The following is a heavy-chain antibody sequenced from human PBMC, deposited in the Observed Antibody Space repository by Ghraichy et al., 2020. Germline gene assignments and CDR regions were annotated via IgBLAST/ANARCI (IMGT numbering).Heavy chain of an antibody. CDR1: GFTFISYA. D-gene: IGHD6-13*01. V-gene: IGHV3-23*01. CDR3: AKDGISAARLYYFDY. CDR2: ISGSGGST. J-gene: IGHJ4*02. Sequence: GESLNISCAASGFTFISYAMSWVRQAPGKGLEWVSAISGSGGSTYYADSVKGRFTISRDNSKNTLYLQMNSLRAEDTAVYYCAKDGISAARLYYFDYWGQGTLVTVSS.